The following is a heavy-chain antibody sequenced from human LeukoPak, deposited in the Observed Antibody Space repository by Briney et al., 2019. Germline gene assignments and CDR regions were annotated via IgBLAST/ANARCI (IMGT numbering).Heavy chain of an antibody. J-gene: IGHJ1*01. CDR1: GFTVGNNY. Sequence: GGSLRLSCAASGFTVGNNYMTWVRQAPGKGLQWISLIYSGGGTLYADSVRGRFTISRDNSKNTLYLQMNSLRAEDTAVYYCARGGGVVALQRWGQGTLVTVSS. V-gene: IGHV3-53*01. CDR2: IYSGGGT. CDR3: ARGGGVVALQR. D-gene: IGHD3-22*01.